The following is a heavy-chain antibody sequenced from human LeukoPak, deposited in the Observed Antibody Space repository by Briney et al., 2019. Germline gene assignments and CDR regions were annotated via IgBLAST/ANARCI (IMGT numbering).Heavy chain of an antibody. D-gene: IGHD6-13*01. CDR3: ARDRLLSSSWYQPIFYAFDI. V-gene: IGHV1-2*02. CDR1: GYTFTGYY. CDR2: INPNSGGT. J-gene: IGHJ3*02. Sequence: ASVKVSCKASGYTFTGYYMHWVRQAPGQGLEWMGWINPNSGGTNYAQKFQGRVTMTRDTSISTAYMELSRLRSDDTAVYYCARDRLLSSSWYQPIFYAFDIWGQGTMVTVSS.